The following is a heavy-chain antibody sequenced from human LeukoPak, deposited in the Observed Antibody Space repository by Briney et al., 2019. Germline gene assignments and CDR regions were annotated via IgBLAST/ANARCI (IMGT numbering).Heavy chain of an antibody. D-gene: IGHD2-15*01. V-gene: IGHV3-23*01. J-gene: IGHJ4*02. CDR1: GFTFSSYA. CDR2: ISGSGGST. Sequence: PGGSLGLSCAASGFTFSSYAMSWVRQAPGKGLEWVSAISGSGGSTYYADSVKGRFTISRDNSKNTLYLQMNSLRAEDTAVYYCAKDPGYCSGGSCYTPFDYWGQGTLVTVSS. CDR3: AKDPGYCSGGSCYTPFDY.